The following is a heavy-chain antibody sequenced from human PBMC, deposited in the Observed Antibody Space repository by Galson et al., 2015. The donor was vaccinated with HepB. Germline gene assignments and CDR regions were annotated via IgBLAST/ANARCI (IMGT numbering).Heavy chain of an antibody. V-gene: IGHV5-51*01. Sequence: QSGAEVKKPGESLKISCKASGYSFTSDWIAWVRQMPGKGLEWMGIIYPGDSDTRYSPSFQGQVTISADKSITTAYLQWSSLKASDTAIYYCARTYYDILSARGDAFDIWGQGTMVTVSS. D-gene: IGHD3-9*01. CDR3: ARTYYDILSARGDAFDI. CDR1: GYSFTSDW. J-gene: IGHJ3*02. CDR2: IYPGDSDT.